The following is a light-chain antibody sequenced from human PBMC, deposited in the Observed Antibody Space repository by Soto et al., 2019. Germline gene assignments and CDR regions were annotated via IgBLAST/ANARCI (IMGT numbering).Light chain of an antibody. V-gene: IGKV3-15*01. Sequence: EIVMTQSPATLSVSPGERATLSCRASQSVSSNLAWYQQKPGQAPRLLISGASTRATGIPARFSGSGSVTEFTLTISSLQSEDFAVYYCQQYNNWPPCTFGQGTRLEIK. J-gene: IGKJ5*01. CDR3: QQYNNWPPCT. CDR2: GAS. CDR1: QSVSSN.